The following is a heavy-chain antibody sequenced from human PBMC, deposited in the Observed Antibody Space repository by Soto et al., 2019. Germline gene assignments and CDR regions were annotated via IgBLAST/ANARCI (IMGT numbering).Heavy chain of an antibody. V-gene: IGHV4-34*01. J-gene: IGHJ5*02. CDR2: VNHSGST. Sequence: PSETLSLTCAVYGGSFSAYYWSWIRQPPGKGLEWIGEVNHSGSTNYNPSLKSRVTISVDTSKNQLSLRLSSVTAADAAVYYCARGFEYCSSTNCPNYFDPWGQGTLVTVSS. CDR1: GGSFSAYY. D-gene: IGHD2-2*01. CDR3: ARGFEYCSSTNCPNYFDP.